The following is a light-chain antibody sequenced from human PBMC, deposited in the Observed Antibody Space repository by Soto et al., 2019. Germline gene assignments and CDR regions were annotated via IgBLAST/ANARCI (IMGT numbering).Light chain of an antibody. CDR1: QSISNY. Sequence: DIDMTQSPSSLSASVGDSVTITCRASQSISNYLNWYQQKPGKAPKLLVYAASSLQSGVPSRFSGSGSGTDFTLTISSLQPEDFATYYCQQSYSTPFTFGPGTKVDIK. J-gene: IGKJ3*01. V-gene: IGKV1-39*01. CDR3: QQSYSTPFT. CDR2: AAS.